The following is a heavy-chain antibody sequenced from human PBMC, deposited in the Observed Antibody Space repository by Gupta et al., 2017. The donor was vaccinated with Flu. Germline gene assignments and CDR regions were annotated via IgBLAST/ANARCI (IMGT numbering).Heavy chain of an antibody. CDR2: INPNSGAT. J-gene: IGHJ4*02. CDR3: ARVPPPDF. Sequence: QVQLVQSGAEVKKPGASVKVSCMASGYPFTGFYIQWVRQAPGQGLEWMGWINPNSGATSYAQRFQGRVTLTRDTSISTAYMELSSLRSDDTAVYFCARVPPPDFWGQGTLVTVSS. CDR1: GYPFTGFY. V-gene: IGHV1-2*02.